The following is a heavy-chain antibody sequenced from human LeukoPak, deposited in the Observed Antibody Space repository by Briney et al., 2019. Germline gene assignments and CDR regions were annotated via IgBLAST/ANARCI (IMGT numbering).Heavy chain of an antibody. J-gene: IGHJ5*02. Sequence: PSETLSLTCTVSGGSISSYYWSWIRQPPGKGLEWIGYIYYSGSTNYNPSLKSRVTISVDTSKNQFSLKLGSVTAADTAVYYCARNLYGDYMEYGYNWFDPWGQGTLVTVSS. V-gene: IGHV4-59*01. CDR3: ARNLYGDYMEYGYNWFDP. CDR2: IYYSGST. CDR1: GGSISSYY. D-gene: IGHD4-17*01.